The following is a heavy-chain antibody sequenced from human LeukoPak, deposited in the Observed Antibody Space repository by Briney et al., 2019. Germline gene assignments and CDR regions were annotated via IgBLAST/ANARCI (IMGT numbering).Heavy chain of an antibody. CDR1: GFTFSDYY. CDR2: ISTSSTYT. J-gene: IGHJ6*04. V-gene: IGHV3-11*06. D-gene: IGHD2-2*01. CDR3: ARAQVVPAATYYYYYGMDV. Sequence: GGSLRLSCAASGFTFSDYYMNWIRLAPGKGLEWVSSISTSSTYTNYAASVRGRFTISRDNANNSLYLQMNSLRAEDTAVYYCARAQVVPAATYYYYYGMDVWGKGTTVTVSS.